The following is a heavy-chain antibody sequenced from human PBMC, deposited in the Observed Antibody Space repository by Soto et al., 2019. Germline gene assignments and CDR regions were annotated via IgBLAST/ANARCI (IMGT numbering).Heavy chain of an antibody. CDR2: IYYAGNA. J-gene: IGHJ4*02. D-gene: IGHD2-15*01. V-gene: IGHV4-39*01. CDR3: ARVPYYGSGGDGPYFFDY. Sequence: PSETLSLTCTVSGDSITKSLYYWAGVRHTPGKGLEWIASIYYAGNAYYNPSLQSRVTISVDASKNQFSLELQSVTAADSAVYYCARVPYYGSGGDGPYFFDYWGQGTLVTVSS. CDR1: GDSITKSLYY.